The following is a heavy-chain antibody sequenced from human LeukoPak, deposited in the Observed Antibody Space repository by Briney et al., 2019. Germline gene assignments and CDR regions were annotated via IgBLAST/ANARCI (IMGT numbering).Heavy chain of an antibody. Sequence: SETLSLTCIVSGGSISSYYWSWLRQPPGKGREWIGYIYYSGSTNYNPSLKSRVTRSVDTSKSQFSLKLSSVTAADTAVYYCARSYDYVCGRYRPLAFDIWGQGTMVTVSS. D-gene: IGHD3-16*02. CDR2: IYYSGST. CDR3: ARSYDYVCGRYRPLAFDI. CDR1: GGSISSYY. J-gene: IGHJ3*02. V-gene: IGHV4-59*08.